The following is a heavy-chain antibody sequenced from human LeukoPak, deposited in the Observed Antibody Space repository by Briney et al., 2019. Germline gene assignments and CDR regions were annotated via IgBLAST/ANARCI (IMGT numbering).Heavy chain of an antibody. CDR3: ARRYSSSWYALNWFDP. CDR2: IYHSGST. J-gene: IGHJ5*02. CDR1: GYSISSGYY. D-gene: IGHD6-13*01. V-gene: IGHV4-38-2*01. Sequence: ASETLSLTCAVSGYSISSGYYWGRIRQPPGKGLEWIGRIYHSGSTYYNPSLKSRVTLSVDTSKNQVSLKLSSVTAADTAVYYCARRYSSSWYALNWFDPWGQGTLVTVSS.